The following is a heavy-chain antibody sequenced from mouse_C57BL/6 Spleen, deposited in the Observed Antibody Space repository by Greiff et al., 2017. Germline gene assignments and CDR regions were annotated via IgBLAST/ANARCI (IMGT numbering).Heavy chain of an antibody. CDR2: IEPNSGGT. CDR1: GYTFTSYW. J-gene: IGHJ3*01. CDR3: ARGDDGYYFAWFAY. D-gene: IGHD2-3*01. Sequence: VQLQQPGAELVKPGASVKLSCKASGYTFTSYWMHWVKQRPGRGLEWIGRIEPNSGGTKYNEKFKSKATLTVDKPSSTAYMQLSSLTSEDSAVYYCARGDDGYYFAWFAYWGQGTLVTVSA. V-gene: IGHV1-72*01.